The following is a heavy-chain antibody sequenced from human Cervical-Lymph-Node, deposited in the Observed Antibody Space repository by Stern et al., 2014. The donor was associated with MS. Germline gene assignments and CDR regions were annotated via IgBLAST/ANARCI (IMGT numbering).Heavy chain of an antibody. J-gene: IGHJ3*02. V-gene: IGHV3-9*01. CDR3: AKDRATYYSAFDI. D-gene: IGHD1-26*01. CDR2: INWDGGSI. Sequence: EVQLVQSGGGLVQPGRSLRLSCAASGFTFDDYAMYWVRQAPGKGLEWVLGINWDGGSIGYADSVKGRFTISRDNAKNSLYLQMNSLRTEDTALYYCAKDRATYYSAFDIWGQGIMVTVSS. CDR1: GFTFDDYA.